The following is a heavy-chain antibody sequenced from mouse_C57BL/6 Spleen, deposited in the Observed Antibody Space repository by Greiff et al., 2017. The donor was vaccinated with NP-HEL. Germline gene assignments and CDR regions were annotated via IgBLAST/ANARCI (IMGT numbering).Heavy chain of an antibody. J-gene: IGHJ2*01. Sequence: DVKLQESGPELVKPGASVKMSCKASGYTFTDYNMHWVKQSHGKSLEWIGYINPNNGGTSYNQKFKGKATLTVNKSSSTAYMELRSLTSEDSAVYYCARWAYYGSPDYWGQGTTLTVSS. D-gene: IGHD1-1*01. CDR2: INPNNGGT. V-gene: IGHV1-22*01. CDR3: ARWAYYGSPDY. CDR1: GYTFTDYN.